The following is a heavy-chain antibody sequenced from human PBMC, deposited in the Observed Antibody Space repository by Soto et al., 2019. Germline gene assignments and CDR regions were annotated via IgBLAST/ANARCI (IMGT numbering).Heavy chain of an antibody. D-gene: IGHD2-15*01. CDR3: ARDLGGYCSGGSCPSYWYYGMDV. CDR1: GFTFSSYS. Sequence: PGGSLRLSCAASGFTFSSYSMNWVRQAPGKGLEWVSSISSSSSYIYYADSVKGRFTISRDNAKNSLYLQMNSLRAEDTAVYYCARDLGGYCSGGSCPSYWYYGMDVWGKGTTDTVAS. V-gene: IGHV3-21*01. J-gene: IGHJ6*04. CDR2: ISSSSSYI.